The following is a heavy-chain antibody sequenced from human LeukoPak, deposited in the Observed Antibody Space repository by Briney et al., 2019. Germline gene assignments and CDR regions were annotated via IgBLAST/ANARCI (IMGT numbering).Heavy chain of an antibody. CDR3: ARGPVTTYYYYYFMDV. V-gene: IGHV4-59*12. J-gene: IGHJ6*03. CDR2: IYYSGST. D-gene: IGHD4-17*01. Sequence: SETLSLTCTVSGGSISSYYWSWIRQPPGKGLEWIGYIYYSGSTNYNPSLKSRVTISVDTSKKQFSLKLSSVTAADTAVYYCARGPVTTYYYYYFMDVWGKGTTVTVSS. CDR1: GGSISSYY.